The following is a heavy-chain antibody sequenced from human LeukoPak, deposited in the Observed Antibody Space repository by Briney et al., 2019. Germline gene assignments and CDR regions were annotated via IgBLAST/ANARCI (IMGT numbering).Heavy chain of an antibody. CDR2: INHSGST. Sequence: SETLSLTCAVYGGSFSGYYWSWIRQPPGKGLEWIGEINHSGSTNYNPSLKSRVTISVDTSKNQSSLELSSVTAADTAVYYCARAVPRGVPRTWGQGTLVTVSS. J-gene: IGHJ5*02. CDR1: GGSFSGYY. CDR3: ARAVPRGVPRT. V-gene: IGHV4-34*01. D-gene: IGHD3-10*01.